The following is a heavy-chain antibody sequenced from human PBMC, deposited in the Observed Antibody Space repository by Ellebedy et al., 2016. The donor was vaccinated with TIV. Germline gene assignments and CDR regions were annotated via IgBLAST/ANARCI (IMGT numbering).Heavy chain of an antibody. CDR1: GFTFSSYT. Sequence: GESLKISXTASGFTFSSYTMNWVRQAPGKGLEWVSSISSSRTFIYYADSVKGRFTISRDNAKNSLYLQMNSLRAEDTAVYYCARRGSSTSDYWGQGTLVRLL. V-gene: IGHV3-21*01. CDR2: ISSSRTFI. J-gene: IGHJ4*02. CDR3: ARRGSSTSDY. D-gene: IGHD2-2*01.